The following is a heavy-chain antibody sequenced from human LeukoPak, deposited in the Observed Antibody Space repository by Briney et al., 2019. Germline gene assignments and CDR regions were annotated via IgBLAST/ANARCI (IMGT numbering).Heavy chain of an antibody. D-gene: IGHD6-19*01. CDR3: ARGGGGWYPDY. V-gene: IGHV4-34*01. Sequence: PGGSLRLSCAASGFTFSSYWMSWIRQPPGKGLEWIGEINHSGSTNYNPSLKSRVTISVDTSKNQFSLKLSSVTAADTAVYYCARGGGGWYPDYWGQGTLVTVSS. J-gene: IGHJ4*02. CDR1: GFTFSSYW. CDR2: INHSGST.